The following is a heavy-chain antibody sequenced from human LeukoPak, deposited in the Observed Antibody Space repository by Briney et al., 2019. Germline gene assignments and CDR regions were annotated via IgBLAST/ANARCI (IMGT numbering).Heavy chain of an antibody. CDR3: AGQTVSCHAY. V-gene: IGHV3-73*01. Sequence: GGSQKLSCVASGFIVSDSPIHWVRLAPGEGLEWVAHIRGKRDNYATAYCASVKDWFAIFRDNSGNRAFPQMKRLKRCDTAVDYSAGQTVSCHAYCGRGTLVTVSS. CDR1: GFIVSDSP. D-gene: IGHD2-2*01. J-gene: IGHJ4*02. CDR2: IRGKRDNYAT.